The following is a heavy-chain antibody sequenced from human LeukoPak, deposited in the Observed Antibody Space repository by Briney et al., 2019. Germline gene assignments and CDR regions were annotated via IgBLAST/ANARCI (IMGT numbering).Heavy chain of an antibody. CDR3: ASSPSYSSSWYALDS. V-gene: IGHV3-13*01. J-gene: IGHJ4*02. CDR2: IGTTGDT. CDR1: GFTFSSYD. D-gene: IGHD6-13*01. Sequence: GGSLRLSCAASGFTFSSYDMHWGRHAPGKGLGWGSAIGTTGDTYYSHSVRGRFTISRENAKNSLFLQMNSLRAGDTAVYFCASSPSYSSSWYALDSWGQGTLVTVS.